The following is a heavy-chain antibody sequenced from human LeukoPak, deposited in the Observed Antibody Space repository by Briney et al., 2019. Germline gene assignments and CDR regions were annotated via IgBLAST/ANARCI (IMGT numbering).Heavy chain of an antibody. V-gene: IGHV1-69*13. J-gene: IGHJ4*02. D-gene: IGHD3-10*01. CDR1: GGTFSSYA. Sequence: GASVKVSCKASGGTFSSYAISWVRQAPGQGLEWMGGIIPIFGTANYAQKFQGRVTITADESTSTAYMELSSLRSEDTAVYYCASWGKVWSGELSTRTDWGQGTLVTVSS. CDR2: IIPIFGTA. CDR3: ASWGKVWSGELSTRTD.